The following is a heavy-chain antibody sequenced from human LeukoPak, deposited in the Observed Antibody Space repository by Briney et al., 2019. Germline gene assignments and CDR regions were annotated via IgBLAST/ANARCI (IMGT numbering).Heavy chain of an antibody. Sequence: GVSLRLSCAASGFTFSSYSMNWVRQAPGKGLEWVSSISSSSSYIYYADSVKGRFTISRDNAKNSLYLQMNSLRAEDTAVYYCARVGRWPYFDYWGQGTLVTVSS. J-gene: IGHJ4*02. CDR2: ISSSSSYI. V-gene: IGHV3-21*01. D-gene: IGHD4-23*01. CDR3: ARVGRWPYFDY. CDR1: GFTFSSYS.